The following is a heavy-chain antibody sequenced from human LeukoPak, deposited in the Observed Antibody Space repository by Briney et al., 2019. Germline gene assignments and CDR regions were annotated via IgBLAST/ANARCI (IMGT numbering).Heavy chain of an antibody. CDR3: AKIPRYGDYYFDY. V-gene: IGHV3-23*01. J-gene: IGHJ4*02. CDR1: GFTISSYA. Sequence: SGGSLRLSCAASGFTISSYAMSWVRQAPGKGLEWVSAISGSGGSTYYADSVKGRFTISRDNSKNTLYLQMNSLRAEDTAVYYCAKIPRYGDYYFDYWGQGTLVTVSS. CDR2: ISGSGGST. D-gene: IGHD4-17*01.